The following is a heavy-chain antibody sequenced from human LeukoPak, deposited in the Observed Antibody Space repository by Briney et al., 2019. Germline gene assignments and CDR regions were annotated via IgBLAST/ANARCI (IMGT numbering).Heavy chain of an antibody. J-gene: IGHJ4*02. CDR3: AREYDFWSGGLFDY. CDR1: GFTFSSYS. CDR2: ISSSSSTI. D-gene: IGHD3-3*01. V-gene: IGHV3-48*01. Sequence: GGSLRLSCAASGFTFSSYSMNWVRQAPGKGLEWVSYISSSSSTIYYADSVKGRFTISRDNAKNSLYLQMNSLRAEDTAVYYCAREYDFWSGGLFDYRGQGTLVTVSS.